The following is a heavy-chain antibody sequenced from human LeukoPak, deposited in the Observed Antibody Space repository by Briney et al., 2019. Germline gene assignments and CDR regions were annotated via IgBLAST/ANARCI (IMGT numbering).Heavy chain of an antibody. CDR3: ARGGLIL. J-gene: IGHJ3*01. CDR2: ISYDGSNK. D-gene: IGHD5-12*01. Sequence: GGSLRLSCAASGFTFSSYAMHWVRQAPGKGLEWVAVISYDGSNKYYADSVKGRFTISRDNSKNTLYLQMNSLRAEDTAVYYCARGGLILWGQGTMVAVSP. V-gene: IGHV3-30-3*01. CDR1: GFTFSSYA.